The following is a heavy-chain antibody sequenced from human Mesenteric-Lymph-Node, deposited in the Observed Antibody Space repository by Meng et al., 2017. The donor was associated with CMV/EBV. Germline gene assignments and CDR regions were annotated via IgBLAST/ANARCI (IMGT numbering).Heavy chain of an antibody. CDR2: IYHRGTT. V-gene: IGHV4-4*01. D-gene: IGHD1-1*01. CDR1: GGSINSANW. CDR3: ATWNTAFDAFHI. J-gene: IGHJ3*02. Sequence: CAVSGGSINSANWWSWVRQPPGKGLEWIGEIYHRGTTNYNPSLKSRLTISVDKSKNQFSLKLSSVTAADTAVYFCATWNTAFDAFHIWGQGTMVTVSS.